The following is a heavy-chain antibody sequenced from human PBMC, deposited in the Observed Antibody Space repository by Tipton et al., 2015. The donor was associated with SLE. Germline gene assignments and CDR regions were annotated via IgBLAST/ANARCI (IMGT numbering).Heavy chain of an antibody. V-gene: IGHV4-39*07. D-gene: IGHD6-13*01. Sequence: TLSLTCTVSGGSISSSSYYWGWIRQPPGKGLEWIGSIYYSGSTYYNPSLKSRVTISVDTSKNQFSLKLSSVTAADTAVYYCARLAAAATDYLDYWGQGTLVTVSS. J-gene: IGHJ4*02. CDR2: IYYSGST. CDR1: GGSISSSSYY. CDR3: ARLAAAATDYLDY.